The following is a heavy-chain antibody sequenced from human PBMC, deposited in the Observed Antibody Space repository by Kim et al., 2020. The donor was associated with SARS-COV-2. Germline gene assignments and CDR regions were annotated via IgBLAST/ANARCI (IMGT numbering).Heavy chain of an antibody. Sequence: SDTLSLTCTVSGGSISSYYWSWIRQPPGKGLEWIGYIYYSGSTNYNPSLKSRVTISVDTSKNQFSLKLSSVTAADTAVYYCARAAYDSSGYYQFRGAFDIWGQGTMVTVSS. CDR3: ARAAYDSSGYYQFRGAFDI. CDR1: GGSISSYY. D-gene: IGHD3-22*01. J-gene: IGHJ3*02. V-gene: IGHV4-59*01. CDR2: IYYSGST.